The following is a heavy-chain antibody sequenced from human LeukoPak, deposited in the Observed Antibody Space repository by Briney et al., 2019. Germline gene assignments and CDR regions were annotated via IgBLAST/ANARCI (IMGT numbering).Heavy chain of an antibody. J-gene: IGHJ4*02. CDR2: ISGSGGNT. D-gene: IGHD3-16*01. Sequence: GGSLRLSCAASGFTFSNYAMSWVRQAPGKGLEWVSTISGSGGNTYYADSVKGRFTISRDNSKNTLYLQMNSLKAEDTAVYYCARELNGYGYYFFDYWGPGTLVTVSS. V-gene: IGHV3-23*01. CDR1: GFTFSNYA. CDR3: ARELNGYGYYFFDY.